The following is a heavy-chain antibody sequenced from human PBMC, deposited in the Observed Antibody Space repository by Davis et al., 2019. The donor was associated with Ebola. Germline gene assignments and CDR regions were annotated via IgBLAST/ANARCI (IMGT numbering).Heavy chain of an antibody. D-gene: IGHD4-17*01. CDR3: ARGRTVTNAGRYFDL. V-gene: IGHV1-18*01. CDR1: GYTFTSYG. Sequence: ASVKVSCKASGYTFTSYGISWVRQAPGQGLEWMGWISAYNGNTNYAQKLQGRVTMTTDTSTSTAYMELRSLRSDDTAVYYCARGRTVTNAGRYFDLWGRGTLVTVSS. J-gene: IGHJ2*01. CDR2: ISAYNGNT.